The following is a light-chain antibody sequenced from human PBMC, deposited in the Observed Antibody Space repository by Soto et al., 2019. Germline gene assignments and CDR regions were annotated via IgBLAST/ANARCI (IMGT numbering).Light chain of an antibody. CDR2: GAS. J-gene: IGKJ2*01. CDR3: QQYHNWPPQYT. Sequence: EIVMTQSPDSMSVSPGDGATLSCRASQSVDSNAAWYQQKPGQGPRLLIHGASTRAVGVPARFSGSGSGTDFTLTISSLQSEDFAVYYCQQYHNWPPQYTFGQGTKLQIK. CDR1: QSVDSN. V-gene: IGKV3-15*01.